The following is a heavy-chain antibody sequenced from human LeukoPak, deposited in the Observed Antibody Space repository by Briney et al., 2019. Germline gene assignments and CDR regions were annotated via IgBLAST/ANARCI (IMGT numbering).Heavy chain of an antibody. V-gene: IGHV4-34*01. Sequence: SETLSLTCAVYGGSFSGYYWSWIRQPPGKGLEWIGEINHSGSTNYNPSLKSRVTISVDTSKNQFSLKLSSVTAADTAVYYCARDLSPDTAMVEGTPDAFDIWGQGTMVTVSS. CDR1: GGSFSGYY. D-gene: IGHD5-18*01. J-gene: IGHJ3*02. CDR2: INHSGST. CDR3: ARDLSPDTAMVEGTPDAFDI.